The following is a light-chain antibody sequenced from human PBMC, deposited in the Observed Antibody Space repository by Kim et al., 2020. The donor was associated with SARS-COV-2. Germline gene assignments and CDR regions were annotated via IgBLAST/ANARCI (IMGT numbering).Light chain of an antibody. J-gene: IGLJ1*01. CDR1: GLRHNY. CDR2: GKN. V-gene: IGLV3-19*01. CDR3: NSRDSSGNHEV. Sequence: ALGQTVRITCQGDGLRHNYASWYQQKPGQAPVLVIYGKNNRPSGIPDRFSGSSSGNTASLTITGAEAEDEADYYCNSRDSSGNHEVFGTGTKVTVL.